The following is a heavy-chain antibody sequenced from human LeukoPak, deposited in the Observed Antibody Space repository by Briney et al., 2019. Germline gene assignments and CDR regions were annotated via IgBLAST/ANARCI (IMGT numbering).Heavy chain of an antibody. V-gene: IGHV1-8*01. CDR3: ARGSGFWSGYGNYYYMDV. D-gene: IGHD3-3*01. CDR1: GYTFTSYD. CDR2: MNPNSGNT. J-gene: IGHJ6*03. Sequence: ASVKVSCKASGYTFTSYDINWVRQATGQGLEWMGWMNPNSGNTGYAQKFRGRVTMTRNTSISTAYMELSSLRSEDTAVYYCARGSGFWSGYGNYYYMDVWGKGTTVTVSS.